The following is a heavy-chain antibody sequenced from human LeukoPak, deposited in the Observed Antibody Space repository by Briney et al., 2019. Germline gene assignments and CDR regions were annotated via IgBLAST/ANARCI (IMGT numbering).Heavy chain of an antibody. CDR1: GGSISSYY. V-gene: IGHV4-4*07. CDR2: IYTSGST. Sequence: PSETLSLTCTVSGGSISSYYWSWIRQPAGKGLEWIGRIYTSGSTNYNPSLKSRATMSVDTSKNQFSLKLSSVTAADTAVYYCARGLLLSVYYYMDVWGKGTTVTISS. D-gene: IGHD2-15*01. CDR3: ARGLLLSVYYYMDV. J-gene: IGHJ6*03.